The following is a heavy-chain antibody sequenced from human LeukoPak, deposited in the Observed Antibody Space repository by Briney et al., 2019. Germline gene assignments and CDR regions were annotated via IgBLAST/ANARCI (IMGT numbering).Heavy chain of an antibody. CDR2: IFTGGTT. CDR1: GFTVSSNY. CDR3: ARGYSSSWYD. Sequence: GGSLRLSCAASGFTVSSNYVSWVRQVPGKGLELVSVIFTGGTTYYVDSVRDRFTISRDNSKNTLFLQMNSLRAEDTAMYYCARGYSSSWYDWGQGTLVTVSS. D-gene: IGHD6-13*01. V-gene: IGHV3-53*01. J-gene: IGHJ4*02.